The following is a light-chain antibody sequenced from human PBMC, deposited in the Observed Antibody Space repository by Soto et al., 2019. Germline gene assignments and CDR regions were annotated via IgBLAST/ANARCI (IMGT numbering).Light chain of an antibody. Sequence: QSVLTQPPSASGSPGQSVTISCTGTSSDVGGYNYVSWYQQHPGKAPKLMIYEVSKRPSWVPDRFSGSKSGNTASLTVSGLQAEDEADYYCSSDAGSNNFVFGNGTKLTV. CDR2: EVS. CDR3: SSDAGSNNFV. J-gene: IGLJ1*01. CDR1: SSDVGGYNY. V-gene: IGLV2-8*01.